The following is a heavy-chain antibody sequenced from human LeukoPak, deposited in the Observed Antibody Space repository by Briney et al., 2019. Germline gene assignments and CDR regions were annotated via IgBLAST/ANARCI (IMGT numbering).Heavy chain of an antibody. CDR1: GFTFSSYG. D-gene: IGHD5-18*01. V-gene: IGHV3-23*01. CDR3: ARYSYGSGAIDY. CDR2: ISGSGGST. J-gene: IGHJ4*02. Sequence: GGSLRLSCAASGFTFSSYGMSWVRQAPGKGLEWVSAISGSGGSTYYADSVKGRFTISRDNSKNTLYLQMNSLRAEDTAVYYCARYSYGSGAIDYWGQGTLVTVSS.